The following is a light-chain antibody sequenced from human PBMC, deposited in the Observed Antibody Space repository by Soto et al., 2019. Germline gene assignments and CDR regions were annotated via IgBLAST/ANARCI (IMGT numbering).Light chain of an antibody. CDR2: GAS. Sequence: IVLPQSPGTLSLSPGERATLSCRASQSVFNNHIGWYQQKPGQAPRRLIFGASFRATGIPDRFSGSGSGTDFTLTISRLEPEDFAVYYCQQYGSSPTTFGQGTKVDIK. CDR1: QSVFNNH. V-gene: IGKV3-20*01. CDR3: QQYGSSPTT. J-gene: IGKJ1*01.